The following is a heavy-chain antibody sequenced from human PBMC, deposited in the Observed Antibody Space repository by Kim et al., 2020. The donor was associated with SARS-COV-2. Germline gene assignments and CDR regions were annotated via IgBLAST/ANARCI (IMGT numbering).Heavy chain of an antibody. CDR1: GFTFSTYG. CDR3: AKDGLNYYGSGRSDYFDY. D-gene: IGHD3-10*01. Sequence: GGSLRLSCAASGFTFSTYGMHWVRQAPGKGLEWVAVISYEGTNKYRADSVQGRFTISRDISKNTLYLQMNSLRVEGTAVYYCAKDGLNYYGSGRSDYFDYWGQGTLVTVSS. J-gene: IGHJ4*02. V-gene: IGHV3-30*18. CDR2: ISYEGTNK.